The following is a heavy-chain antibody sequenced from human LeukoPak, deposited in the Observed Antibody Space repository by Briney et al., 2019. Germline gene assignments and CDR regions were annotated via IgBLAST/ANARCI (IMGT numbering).Heavy chain of an antibody. CDR3: ARRRRGIAAAGTLNYYYYYMDV. D-gene: IGHD6-13*01. J-gene: IGHJ6*03. CDR2: INWNGGST. Sequence: GGSLRLSCAASGFTFDDYGMSWVRQAPGKGLEWVSGINWNGGSTGYADSVKGRFTISRDNAKNSLYLQMNSLRAEDTALYYCARRRRGIAAAGTLNYYYYYMDVWGKGTTVTVSS. V-gene: IGHV3-20*04. CDR1: GFTFDDYG.